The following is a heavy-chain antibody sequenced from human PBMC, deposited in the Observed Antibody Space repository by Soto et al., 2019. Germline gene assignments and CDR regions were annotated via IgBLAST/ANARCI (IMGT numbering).Heavy chain of an antibody. CDR3: ARMYYYDSSGHDAFDI. D-gene: IGHD3-22*01. CDR1: GSTFSSYA. V-gene: IGHV1-69*13. J-gene: IGHJ3*02. CDR2: IIPIFGTA. Sequence: SVKVSCNSSGSTFSSYAISCVRQAPGQGLEWMRGIIPIFGTANYAQKFQGRVTITADESTSTAYMELSSLRSEDTAVYYCARMYYYDSSGHDAFDIWGQGTMVTVSS.